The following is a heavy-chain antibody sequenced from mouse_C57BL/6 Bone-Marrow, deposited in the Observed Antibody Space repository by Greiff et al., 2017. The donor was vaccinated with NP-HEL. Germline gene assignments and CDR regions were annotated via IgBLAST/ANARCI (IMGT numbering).Heavy chain of an antibody. Sequence: QVTLKESGPGILQPPQTLSLTRSFSGFSLSTFGMGVGWIRQLSGKGLEWLAHIWWVDDKYYNPALKSRLTIPKDTSKNQVFLKIANVDTADTATYYCARIDDYDVLDYWGQGTTLTVSS. J-gene: IGHJ2*01. V-gene: IGHV8-8*01. CDR1: GFSLSTFGMG. CDR3: ARIDDYDVLDY. CDR2: IWWVDDK. D-gene: IGHD2-4*01.